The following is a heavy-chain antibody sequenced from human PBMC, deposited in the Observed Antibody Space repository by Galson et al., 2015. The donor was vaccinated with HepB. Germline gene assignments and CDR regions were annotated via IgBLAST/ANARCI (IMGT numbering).Heavy chain of an antibody. CDR1: GFTVRTYY. D-gene: IGHD3-22*01. CDR2: IYSGGST. J-gene: IGHJ4*02. V-gene: IGHV3-66*01. CDR3: ARTYYYDSSGYYEGGDDY. Sequence: SLRLSCAASGFTVRTYYMSWVRQAPGKGLEWVSVIYSGGSTYYADSVKGRFTISRDKSKNTLNLQMNSLRAEDTAVYYCARTYYYDSSGYYEGGDDYWGRGTLVTVSS.